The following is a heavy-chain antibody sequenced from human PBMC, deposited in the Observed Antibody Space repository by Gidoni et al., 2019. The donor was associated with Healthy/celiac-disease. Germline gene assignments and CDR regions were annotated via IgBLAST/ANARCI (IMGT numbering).Heavy chain of an antibody. D-gene: IGHD5-18*01. CDR3: ARKSDGYDY. J-gene: IGHJ4*02. V-gene: IGHV3-64*01. Sequence: EVQLVESGGGLVQPGGSLSLSCAASGFTFSSYAMHWVRQAPGKGLEYVSAISSNGGSTYYANSVKGRFTISRDNSKNTLYLQMGSLRAEDMAVYYCARKSDGYDYWGQGTLVTVSS. CDR2: ISSNGGST. CDR1: GFTFSSYA.